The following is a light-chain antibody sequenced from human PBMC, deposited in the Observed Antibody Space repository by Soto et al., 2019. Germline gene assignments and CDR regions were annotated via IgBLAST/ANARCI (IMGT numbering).Light chain of an antibody. CDR3: QQRSNWPPIT. Sequence: EIVLTQSPATLSLSPGERATLSCRASQSVSSYSAWYQQKPGQAPRLLIYDASTRATGIPARFSGSGSGTDFTLTISSLEPEDFAVYYCQQRSNWPPITFGQGKRLEIK. CDR2: DAS. CDR1: QSVSSY. V-gene: IGKV3-11*01. J-gene: IGKJ5*01.